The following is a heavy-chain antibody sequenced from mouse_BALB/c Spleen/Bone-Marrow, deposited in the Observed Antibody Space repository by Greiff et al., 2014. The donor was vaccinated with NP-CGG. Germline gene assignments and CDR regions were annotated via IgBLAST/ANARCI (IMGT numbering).Heavy chain of an antibody. V-gene: IGHV2-6-1*01. J-gene: IGHJ4*01. Sequence: QVQLKESGPGLVAPSQSLSITCTISGFSLTSYGVHWVRQPPGKGLEWLVVIWSDGSTTYNSALKSRLSISKDNSKSQVFLKMNSLQTDDTAMYYCARHYGSSLYAMDYWGQGTSVTASS. D-gene: IGHD1-1*01. CDR1: GFSLTSYG. CDR2: IWSDGST. CDR3: ARHYGSSLYAMDY.